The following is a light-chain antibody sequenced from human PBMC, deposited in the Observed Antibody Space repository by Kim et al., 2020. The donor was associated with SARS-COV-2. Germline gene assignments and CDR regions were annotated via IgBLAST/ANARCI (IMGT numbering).Light chain of an antibody. CDR1: SLRSYY. V-gene: IGLV3-19*01. Sequence: SSELTQDPAVSVALGQTVRITCQGDSLRSYYASWYQQKPRQAPVLVIYGRNNRPSGIPDRFSGSASGNTASLTITGAQAEDEAEFYCQSRDSSGNVVFGGGTQLTVL. CDR2: GRN. CDR3: QSRDSSGNVV. J-gene: IGLJ2*01.